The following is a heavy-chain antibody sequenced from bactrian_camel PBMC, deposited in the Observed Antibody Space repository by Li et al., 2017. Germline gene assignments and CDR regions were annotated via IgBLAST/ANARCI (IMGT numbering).Heavy chain of an antibody. V-gene: IGHV3S54*01. D-gene: IGHD2*01. J-gene: IGHJ6*01. CDR2: IWPASGRT. CDR3: AARGPYCYTKLSVRDFTY. CDR1: VYMYRFGC. Sequence: QVQLVESGGGPVQAGGSLRLSCAASVYMYRFGCMGWFRQDPGKEREGVASIWPASGRTYYHDSVRDRFTISQDNAKTTLYLQMNNLKPEDTAMYYCAARGPYCYTKLSVRDFTYWGQGTQVTVS.